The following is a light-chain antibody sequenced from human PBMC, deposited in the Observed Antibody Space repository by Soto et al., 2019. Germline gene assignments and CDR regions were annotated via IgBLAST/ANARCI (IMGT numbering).Light chain of an antibody. Sequence: AGDRFTISWRASESISSWLAWYQQKPGKAPKLLIYKASSLESGVPSRFSGSGSGTEFTLTISSLQPDDFATYYCQQYNSYPWTFGQGTNADIK. J-gene: IGKJ1*01. CDR1: ESISSW. CDR2: KAS. V-gene: IGKV1-5*03. CDR3: QQYNSYPWT.